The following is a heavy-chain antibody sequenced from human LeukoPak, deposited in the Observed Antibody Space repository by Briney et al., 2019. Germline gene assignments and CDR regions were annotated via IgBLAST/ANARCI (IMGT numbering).Heavy chain of an antibody. Sequence: GGSLRLSCAASGFTFSSYAMHWVRQAPGKGLEWVAVISYDGSNKYYADSVKGRFTISSDNSKNTLYLQMNSLRAEDTAVYYCAKGGYFDWLTNPDFDYWGQGTLVTVSS. J-gene: IGHJ4*02. CDR3: AKGGYFDWLTNPDFDY. CDR1: GFTFSSYA. CDR2: ISYDGSNK. D-gene: IGHD3-9*01. V-gene: IGHV3-30-3*01.